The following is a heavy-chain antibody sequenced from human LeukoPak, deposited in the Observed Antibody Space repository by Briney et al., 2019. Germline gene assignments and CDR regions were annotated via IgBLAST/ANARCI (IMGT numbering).Heavy chain of an antibody. V-gene: IGHV1-2*02. D-gene: IGHD4-17*01. CDR3: ARQAVTSDPYFDY. CDR1: GYTFTGYY. J-gene: IGHJ4*02. Sequence: GASVKVSCKASGYTFTGYYMHWVRQAPGQGLEWMGWINPNSGGTNYAQKFQGRVTMTRDTSISTAYMELSRLRSDDTAVYYCARQAVTSDPYFDYWGQGTLVTVSS. CDR2: INPNSGGT.